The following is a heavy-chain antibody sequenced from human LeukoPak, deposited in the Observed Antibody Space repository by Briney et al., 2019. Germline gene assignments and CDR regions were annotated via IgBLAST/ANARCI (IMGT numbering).Heavy chain of an antibody. D-gene: IGHD6-19*01. V-gene: IGHV6-1*01. CDR2: TYYRSKWYN. Sequence: SQTLSLTCAISGDSVSSNSAAWNWIRQSPSRGLEWLGRTYYRSKWYNDYAVSVKSRITINPDTSKNQFSLQLNSVTPEDTAVYYCAREAVVATSWVAVAGRGRDYFDYWGQGTLVTVSS. CDR3: AREAVVATSWVAVAGRGRDYFDY. J-gene: IGHJ4*02. CDR1: GDSVSSNSAA.